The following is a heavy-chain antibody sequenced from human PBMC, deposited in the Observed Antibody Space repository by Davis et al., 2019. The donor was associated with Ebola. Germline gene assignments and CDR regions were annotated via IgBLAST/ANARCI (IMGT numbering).Heavy chain of an antibody. J-gene: IGHJ4*02. CDR1: GFTFSSYA. D-gene: IGHD1-26*01. CDR2: IKSKTDGGTT. Sequence: GESLKISCAASGFTFSSYAMSRARQAPGKGLEWVGRIKSKTDGGTTDYAAPVKGRFTISRDDSKNTLYLQMNSLKTEDTAVYYCTTEQGIVGATTVLWGQGTLVTVSS. V-gene: IGHV3-15*01. CDR3: TTEQGIVGATTVL.